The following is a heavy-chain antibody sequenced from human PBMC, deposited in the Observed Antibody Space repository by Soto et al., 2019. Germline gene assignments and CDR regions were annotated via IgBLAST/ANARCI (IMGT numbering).Heavy chain of an antibody. CDR2: ISGSGGST. V-gene: IGHV3-23*01. D-gene: IGHD3-3*01. J-gene: IGHJ4*02. Sequence: EVQLLESGGGLVQPGGSLRLSCAASGFTFSSYAMSWVRQAPGKGLEWVSAISGSGGSTYYADSVKGRFTISRDNSKNTLYLQMNSLRAEDTAVYYCAKDPPPHPYYDFWSGYYTDYWGQGTLVTVSS. CDR1: GFTFSSYA. CDR3: AKDPPPHPYYDFWSGYYTDY.